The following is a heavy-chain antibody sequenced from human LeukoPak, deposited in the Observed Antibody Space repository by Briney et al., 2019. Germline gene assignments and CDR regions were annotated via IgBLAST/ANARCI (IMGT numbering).Heavy chain of an antibody. CDR3: AKELGGSTSFDY. Sequence: GGSLRLSCAASGFTFSSYGMHWVRQAPGKGLEWVAFIRYDGNNRYYADSVKGRFTISRDNSKNTLYLQMNSLRAEDTAVYYCAKELGGSTSFDYWGQGTLVTVSS. CDR1: GFTFSSYG. J-gene: IGHJ4*02. D-gene: IGHD2-2*01. V-gene: IGHV3-30*02. CDR2: IRYDGNNR.